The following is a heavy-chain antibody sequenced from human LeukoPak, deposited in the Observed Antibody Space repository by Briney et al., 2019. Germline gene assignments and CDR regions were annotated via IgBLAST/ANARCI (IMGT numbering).Heavy chain of an antibody. J-gene: IGHJ3*02. V-gene: IGHV4-34*01. D-gene: IGHD2-2*01. CDR1: GGSFSGYY. CDR2: INHSGST. CDR3: ARVVPAANAFDI. Sequence: SETLSLTCAVYGGSFSGYYWSWIRQPPGKGLEWIGEINHSGSTNYNPSLKSRVTISVDTSKNQFSLKLSSVTAAGTAVYYCARVVPAANAFDIWGQGTMVTVSS.